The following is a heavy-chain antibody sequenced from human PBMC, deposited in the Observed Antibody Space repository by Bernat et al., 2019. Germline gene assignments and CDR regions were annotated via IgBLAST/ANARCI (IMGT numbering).Heavy chain of an antibody. Sequence: EVQLLESGGGLVQPGGSLRLSCAASGFTFSSYAMSWVRQAPGKGLEWVSAISGSGGSTYYADSVKGQFTISRDNSKNTLYLQMNSLRAEDTAVYYCASPLYYYDSSGYYLDYWGQGTLVTVSS. V-gene: IGHV3-23*01. J-gene: IGHJ4*02. CDR2: ISGSGGST. D-gene: IGHD3-22*01. CDR1: GFTFSSYA. CDR3: ASPLYYYDSSGYYLDY.